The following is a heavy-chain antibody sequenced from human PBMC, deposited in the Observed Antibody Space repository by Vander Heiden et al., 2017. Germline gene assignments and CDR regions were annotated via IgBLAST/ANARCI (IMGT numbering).Heavy chain of an antibody. CDR3: AKVDYYDSSGYSYYYYGMDV. J-gene: IGHJ6*02. Sequence: QVQLVESGGGVVQPGRSLRLSCAASGFTFSSYGMHWVRQAPGKGLEWVAVISYDGSNKYYADSVKGRFTISRDNSKNTLYLQMNSLRAEDTAVYYCAKVDYYDSSGYSYYYYGMDVWGQGTTVTVSS. CDR2: ISYDGSNK. V-gene: IGHV3-30*18. CDR1: GFTFSSYG. D-gene: IGHD3-22*01.